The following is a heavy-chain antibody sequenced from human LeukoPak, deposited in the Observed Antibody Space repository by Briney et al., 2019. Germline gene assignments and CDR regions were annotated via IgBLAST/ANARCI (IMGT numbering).Heavy chain of an antibody. D-gene: IGHD3-22*01. CDR1: RGTFSSYA. CDR3: ARATYYYDSSGYFHDY. V-gene: IGHV1-69*04. Sequence: ASVKVSCKASRGTFSSYAISWVRQAPGQGLEWMGRIIPILGIANYAQKFQGRVTITADKSASTAYMELSSLRSEDTAVYYCARATYYYDSSGYFHDYWGQGTLVTVSS. J-gene: IGHJ4*02. CDR2: IIPILGIA.